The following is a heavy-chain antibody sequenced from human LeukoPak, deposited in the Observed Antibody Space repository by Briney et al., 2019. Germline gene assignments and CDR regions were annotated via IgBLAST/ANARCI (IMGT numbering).Heavy chain of an antibody. CDR1: GFTFSSYA. V-gene: IGHV3-30*04. D-gene: IGHD3-9*01. Sequence: RRSLRLSCAAAGFTFSSYAMHWVRQAPGKGLEWEAVISYDGRNKYYADSVEGRLTISRDNSKNPLYLQMNSLSVEDTAVYSCALLGVFGDILTGQKYFDYWGQGTLVTVSS. CDR2: ISYDGRNK. CDR3: ALLGVFGDILTGQKYFDY. J-gene: IGHJ4*02.